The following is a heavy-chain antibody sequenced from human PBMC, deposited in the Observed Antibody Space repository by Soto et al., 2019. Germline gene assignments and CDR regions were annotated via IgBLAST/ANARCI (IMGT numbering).Heavy chain of an antibody. Sequence: QVQLVQSGAEVKKPGASVKVSCKASGYTFTSYGISWVRQAPGQGLEWMGWISAYNGNTNYAQKLQGRGTMTTDTSTVTAYMELRSLRSDDTAVYYCARDSHVLRYFDWLPSRYYYYGMDVWGQGTTVTVSS. CDR1: GYTFTSYG. V-gene: IGHV1-18*04. CDR3: ARDSHVLRYFDWLPSRYYYYGMDV. J-gene: IGHJ6*02. D-gene: IGHD3-9*01. CDR2: ISAYNGNT.